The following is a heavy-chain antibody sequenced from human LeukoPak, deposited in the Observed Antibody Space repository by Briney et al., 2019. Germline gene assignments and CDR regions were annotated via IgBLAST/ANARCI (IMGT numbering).Heavy chain of an antibody. CDR3: ARVTRPRPGDYDSSGYYYPFDY. V-gene: IGHV3-30*02. CDR2: IRYDGSNK. D-gene: IGHD3-22*01. CDR1: GFTFSSYG. J-gene: IGHJ4*02. Sequence: HPEGSLRLSCAASGFTFSSYGMHWVRQAPGKGLEWVAFIRYDGSNKYYADSVKGRLTISRDNSKNTLYLQMNSLRAEDTAVYYCARVTRPRPGDYDSSGYYYPFDYWGQGTLVTVSS.